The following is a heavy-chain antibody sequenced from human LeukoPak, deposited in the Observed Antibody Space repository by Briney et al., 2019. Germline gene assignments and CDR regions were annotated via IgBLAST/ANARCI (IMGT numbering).Heavy chain of an antibody. CDR1: GGSISSHY. CDR3: ARVSKAAAGLLYDY. V-gene: IGHV4-59*11. J-gene: IGHJ4*02. Sequence: SETLSLTCTVSGGSISSHYWSWIRQPPGKGLEWIGYMYHSGSTNYNPSLKSRVTISVDRSKNQFSLKLSSVTAADTAVYYCARVSKAAAGLLYDYWGQGTLVTVSS. D-gene: IGHD6-13*01. CDR2: MYHSGST.